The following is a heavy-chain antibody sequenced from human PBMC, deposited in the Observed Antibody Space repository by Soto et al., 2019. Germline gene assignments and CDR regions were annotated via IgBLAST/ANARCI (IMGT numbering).Heavy chain of an antibody. D-gene: IGHD3-16*02. J-gene: IGHJ4*02. Sequence: EVQLVESGGTLVQPGGSLRLSCTASGFSFSSNWVSWARQAPGKGLEWMANIKHDGSEKYYGESVKGRFTISRDNAENSLYLQMNSLRVEDTAVYYCARGLYSRGFWGQGTLVTVSP. V-gene: IGHV3-7*03. CDR1: GFSFSSNW. CDR2: IKHDGSEK. CDR3: ARGLYSRGF.